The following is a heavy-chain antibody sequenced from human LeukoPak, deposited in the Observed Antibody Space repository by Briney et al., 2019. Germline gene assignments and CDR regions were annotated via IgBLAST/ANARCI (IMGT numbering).Heavy chain of an antibody. V-gene: IGHV3-21*01. Sequence: GRSLRLSCAASGFTFSSYSMNWVRQAPGKGLEWVSSISSSSSYIYYADSVKGRFTISRDNAKNSLYLQMNSLRAEDTAVYYCARDSLYVWGFGEYNPNHLRYNWFDPWGQGTLVTVSS. D-gene: IGHD3-10*01. CDR1: GFTFSSYS. J-gene: IGHJ5*02. CDR2: ISSSSSYI. CDR3: ARDSLYVWGFGEYNPNHLRYNWFDP.